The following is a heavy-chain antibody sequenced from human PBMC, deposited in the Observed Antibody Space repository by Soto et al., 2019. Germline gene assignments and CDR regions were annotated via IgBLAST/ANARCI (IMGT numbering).Heavy chain of an antibody. J-gene: IGHJ5*02. V-gene: IGHV4-34*01. D-gene: IGHD6-6*01. CDR2: INHSGST. Sequence: SETLSLTCAVYGGSFSGYYWSWIRQPPGKGLEWIGEINHSGSTSYNPSLKSRVTISVDTSKNQFSLKLSSVTAADTAVYYCARGRRQLVRAGNWFDPWGQGTLVAVSS. CDR1: GGSFSGYY. CDR3: ARGRRQLVRAGNWFDP.